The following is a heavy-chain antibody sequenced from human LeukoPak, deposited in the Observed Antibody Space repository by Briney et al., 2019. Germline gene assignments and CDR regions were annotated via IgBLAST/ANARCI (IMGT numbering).Heavy chain of an antibody. D-gene: IGHD3-10*01. Sequence: GASVKVSCKASGGTFSSYAISWVRQAPGQGLEWMGGIIPIFGTANYAQKFQGRVTITADKSTSTAYMELSSLRSEDTAMYYCARVMVRGVMVYWGQGTLVTVSS. V-gene: IGHV1-69*06. J-gene: IGHJ4*02. CDR2: IIPIFGTA. CDR3: ARVMVRGVMVY. CDR1: GGTFSSYA.